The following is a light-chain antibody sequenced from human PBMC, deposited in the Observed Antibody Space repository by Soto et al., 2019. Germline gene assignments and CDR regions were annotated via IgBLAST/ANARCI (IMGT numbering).Light chain of an antibody. V-gene: IGLV2-23*02. CDR3: CSYAGSSTP. CDR2: EVS. CDR1: SSDVGSYNL. Sequence: QSVLTQPASVSGSPGQSITISCTGTSSDVGSYNLVSWYQQHPGKAPKLMIYEVSKRPSGVSNRFSGSKSGNTASPTISGLQAEDEADYYCCSYAGSSTPFGGGTKLTVL. J-gene: IGLJ2*01.